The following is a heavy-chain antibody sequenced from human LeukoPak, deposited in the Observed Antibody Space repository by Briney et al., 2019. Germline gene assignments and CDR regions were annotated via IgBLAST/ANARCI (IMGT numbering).Heavy chain of an antibody. CDR3: ARVPYYDFWSGYSDPPAMDV. J-gene: IGHJ6*03. V-gene: IGHV3-7*01. CDR2: IKQDGSEK. Sequence: GGSLRLSCAASGFTFSSYWMSWVRRAPGKGLEWVANIKQDGSEKYYVDSVKGRFTISRDNAKNSLYLQMNSLRAEDTAVYYCARVPYYDFWSGYSDPPAMDVWGKGTTVTVSS. CDR1: GFTFSSYW. D-gene: IGHD3-3*01.